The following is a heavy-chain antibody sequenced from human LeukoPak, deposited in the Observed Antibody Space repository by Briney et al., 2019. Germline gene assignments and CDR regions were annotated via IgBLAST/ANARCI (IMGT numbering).Heavy chain of an antibody. Sequence: ASVKVSCKASGYTFTDNYIHWLRQAPGQGLEWMGWPNPDSAGTSYARKFQGRVSMTRDTSISTAYMELSGLTSDDTAIYYCARGGKQWLVRYYYGVDVWGQGTTVIVSS. CDR2: PNPDSAGT. CDR1: GYTFTDNY. J-gene: IGHJ6*02. CDR3: ARGGKQWLVRYYYGVDV. D-gene: IGHD6-19*01. V-gene: IGHV1-2*02.